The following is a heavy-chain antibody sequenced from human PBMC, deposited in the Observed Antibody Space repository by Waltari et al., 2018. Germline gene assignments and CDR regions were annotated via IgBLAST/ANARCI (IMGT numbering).Heavy chain of an antibody. Sequence: EVELVQSGAEVKKPGATVKISCKASGYTFLDYFMPWGKQAPGKGLEWMGRIDPEDGETVYSEKFQGRVTITADTSTDTAYMELSSLTSGDTAVYYCAPLPGGSGQTFDYWGQGTLVTVSS. CDR3: APLPGGSGQTFDY. CDR2: IDPEDGET. D-gene: IGHD3-10*01. CDR1: GYTFLDYF. J-gene: IGHJ4*02. V-gene: IGHV1-69-2*01.